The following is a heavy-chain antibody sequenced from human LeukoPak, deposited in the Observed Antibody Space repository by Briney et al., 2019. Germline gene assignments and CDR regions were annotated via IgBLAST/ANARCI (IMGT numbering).Heavy chain of an antibody. V-gene: IGHV3-48*04. CDR2: ISSSSSTI. Sequence: GGSLRLSCAASGFTFSSYSMNWVRQAPGKGLEWVSYISSSSSTIYYADSVKGRFTISRDNAKNSLYLQMNSLRAEDTAVYYCARAPGSAYCGGDCSPLDYWGQGTLVTVSS. CDR3: ARAPGSAYCGGDCSPLDY. D-gene: IGHD2-21*02. J-gene: IGHJ4*02. CDR1: GFTFSSYS.